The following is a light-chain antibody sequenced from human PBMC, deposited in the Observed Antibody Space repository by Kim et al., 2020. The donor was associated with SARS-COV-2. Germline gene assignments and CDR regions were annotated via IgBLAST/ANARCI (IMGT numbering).Light chain of an antibody. CDR3: QQYNIWRT. CDR2: GAS. CDR1: QSVSK. J-gene: IGKJ1*01. V-gene: IGKV3-15*01. Sequence: TLSVSPGERATLSCRASQSVSKLAWYQQRPGQAPRLLIYGASTRATGIPARFSGSGSGTEFTLTISSLQSEDFAVYYCQQYNIWRTFGQGTKVDIK.